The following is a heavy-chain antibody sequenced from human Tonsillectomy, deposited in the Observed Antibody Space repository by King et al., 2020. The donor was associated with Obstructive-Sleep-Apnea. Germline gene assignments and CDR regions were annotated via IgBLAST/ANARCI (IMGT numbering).Heavy chain of an antibody. D-gene: IGHD6-13*01. Sequence: VQLQQWGAGLLKPSETLSLTCAVFGGSFSDYYWSWIRQPPGKGLEWIGEINHSGSNNHNPSLKKRDSMSAETSKNQFSLKLSSVTAADTAVYYCARGSGAAAVNWFDPWGQGTLVTVSS. CDR2: INHSGSN. CDR3: ARGSGAAAVNWFDP. V-gene: IGHV4-34*01. CDR1: GGSFSDYY. J-gene: IGHJ5*02.